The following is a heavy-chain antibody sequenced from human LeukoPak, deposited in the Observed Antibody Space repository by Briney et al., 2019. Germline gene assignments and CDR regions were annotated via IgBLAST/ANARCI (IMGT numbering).Heavy chain of an antibody. V-gene: IGHV3-21*01. Sequence: PGGSLRLSCAASGFTFSSYSMNWVRQAPGKGLEWVSSISSGNSYIYYADSVKGRFTISRDNAKNSLYLQMNSLRAEDTAVYYCATLRPYSSGWYEDYWGQGTLVTVSS. J-gene: IGHJ4*02. CDR2: ISSGNSYI. CDR3: ATLRPYSSGWYEDY. D-gene: IGHD6-19*01. CDR1: GFTFSSYS.